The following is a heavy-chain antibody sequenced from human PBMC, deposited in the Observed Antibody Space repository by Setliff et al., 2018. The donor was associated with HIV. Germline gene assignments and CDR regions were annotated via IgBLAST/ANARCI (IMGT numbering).Heavy chain of an antibody. D-gene: IGHD2-15*01. CDR2: ISSYNDNT. V-gene: IGHV1-18*04. CDR3: ARDDVGYCSGGSCYHLFDTFDI. J-gene: IGHJ3*02. Sequence: ASVKVSCKASGYSFSRFSISWVRQAPGQGLEWMGWISSYNDNTNYALNLQGRVTMTTDTSTSTAYMELRSLRSDDTAVYYCARDDVGYCSGGSCYHLFDTFDIWGQGTVVTVSS. CDR1: GYSFSRFS.